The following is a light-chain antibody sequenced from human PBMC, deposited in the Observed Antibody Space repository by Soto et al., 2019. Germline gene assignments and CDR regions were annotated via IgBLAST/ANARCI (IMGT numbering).Light chain of an antibody. Sequence: DIQMTQSPSSLSASVGDRVTITCRASQSISSYLNWYQQKPGKAPKLLIYAASSLQSGVPSRFSGSGSRTDFTLTISSLQPEDFATYYCQQSYSTHPTFGGGTKVEIK. CDR1: QSISSY. CDR3: QQSYSTHPT. J-gene: IGKJ4*01. V-gene: IGKV1-39*01. CDR2: AAS.